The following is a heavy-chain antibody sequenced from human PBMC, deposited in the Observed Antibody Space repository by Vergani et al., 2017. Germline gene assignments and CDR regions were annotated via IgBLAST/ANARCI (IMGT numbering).Heavy chain of an antibody. Sequence: VQLVESGGGVVQPGRSLRLSCAASGFTFSSYGMHWVRQAPGKGLEWVAVIWYDGSNKYYADSVKGRFTISRDNSKNTLYLQMNSLRAEDTAVYYCARSYDSSGYYYLVGMDVWGQGTTVTVSS. J-gene: IGHJ6*02. D-gene: IGHD3-22*01. CDR1: GFTFSSYG. V-gene: IGHV3-33*01. CDR3: ARSYDSSGYYYLVGMDV. CDR2: IWYDGSNK.